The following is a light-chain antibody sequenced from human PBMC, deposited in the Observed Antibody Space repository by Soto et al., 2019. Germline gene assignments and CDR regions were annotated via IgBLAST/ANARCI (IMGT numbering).Light chain of an antibody. CDR2: GAS. Sequence: EIVLTQSPGTLSLSPGERATLSCRASQSVTSSYLAWYQQKPGQAPRLLIYGASSRATGIPDRFTGSGSGTDFTLTISRLEPEDFACYYCQQYGRSRTLGPGTRVDIK. J-gene: IGKJ3*01. CDR3: QQYGRSRT. V-gene: IGKV3-20*01. CDR1: QSVTSSY.